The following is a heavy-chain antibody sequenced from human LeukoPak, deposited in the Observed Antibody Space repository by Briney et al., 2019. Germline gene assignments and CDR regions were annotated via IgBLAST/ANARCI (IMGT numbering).Heavy chain of an antibody. V-gene: IGHV3-66*01. CDR2: IYTGGST. CDR3: ARVIGWSLFDC. CDR1: GFTVSSDY. J-gene: IGHJ4*02. Sequence: GGSLRLSCAASGFTVSSDYMSWVRQAPGKGLQWVSVIYTGGSTYYADSVKGRFTISRDNSKNTLYLQMNSLRAEDTAVYYCARVIGWSLFDCWGQGTLVTVSS. D-gene: IGHD2-15*01.